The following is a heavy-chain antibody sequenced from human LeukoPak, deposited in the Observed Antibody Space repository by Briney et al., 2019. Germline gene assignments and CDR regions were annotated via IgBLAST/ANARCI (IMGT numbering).Heavy chain of an antibody. D-gene: IGHD4-17*01. J-gene: IGHJ4*02. Sequence: GGSLRLSCAASGFTFSDYYMSWIRQAPGKGLEWVSYISSSSSYIYYADSVKGRFTISRDNAKNSLYLQMNSLRAEDTAVYYCARDPYGDFHFDYWGQGTLVTVSS. CDR1: GFTFSDYY. CDR2: ISSSSSYI. V-gene: IGHV3-11*06. CDR3: ARDPYGDFHFDY.